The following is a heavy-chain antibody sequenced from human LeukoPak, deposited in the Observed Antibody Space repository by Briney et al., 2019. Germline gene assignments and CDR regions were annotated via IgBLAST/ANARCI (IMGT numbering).Heavy chain of an antibody. D-gene: IGHD1-26*01. CDR1: GYTFTSYG. J-gene: IGHJ5*02. CDR3: ARDIGSP. V-gene: IGHV1-18*01. CDR2: ISAYNGNT. Sequence: ASVKVSCKASGYTFTSYGISWVRQAPGQGLEWMGWISAYNGNTNYAQKFQGRVTMTRDTSISTAYMELSRPRSDDTAVYYCARDIGSPWGQGTLVTVSS.